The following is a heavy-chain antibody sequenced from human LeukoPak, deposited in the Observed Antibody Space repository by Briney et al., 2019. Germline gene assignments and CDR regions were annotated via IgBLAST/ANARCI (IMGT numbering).Heavy chain of an antibody. V-gene: IGHV3-23*01. D-gene: IGHD3-10*01. J-gene: IGHJ4*02. CDR2: ISANGAET. CDR1: GFTFNSYA. Sequence: GGSLRLSCAASGFTFNSYAMSWVRQAPGKGLEWVSGISANGAETYYADSVKGRFTISRDNSKNTQSLQMNSLRAEDTALYYCAKGWSVTMVMAAPGDWGQGALVTVSS. CDR3: AKGWSVTMVMAAPGD.